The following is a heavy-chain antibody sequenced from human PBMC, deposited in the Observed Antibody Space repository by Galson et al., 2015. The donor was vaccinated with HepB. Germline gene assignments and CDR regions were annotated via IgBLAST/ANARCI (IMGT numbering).Heavy chain of an antibody. CDR2: INPGPGSV. CDR3: ARDQGESSGYHPLCPHY. D-gene: IGHD3-22*01. V-gene: IGHV1-46*03. J-gene: IGHJ4*02. CDR1: KSSFTSYS. Sequence: SVKVSCKASKSSFTSYSVHWVRQAPGQGLEWMGIINPGPGSVTYAQKFQGRVTMTRDTPTSTVYMELSSLRSEDTAVYYCARDQGESSGYHPLCPHYWGQGTLVTVSP.